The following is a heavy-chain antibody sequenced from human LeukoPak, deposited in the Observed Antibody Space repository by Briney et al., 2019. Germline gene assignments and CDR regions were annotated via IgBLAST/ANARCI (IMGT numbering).Heavy chain of an antibody. V-gene: IGHV3-21*01. CDR1: GFTFSSYS. Sequence: GGSLRLSCAASGFTFSSYSMNWVRQAPGKGLEWVSSISSSSSYIYYADSVKGRFTISRDNAKNSLHLQMNSLRAEDTAVYYCARLSTSSSSSFWGQGTLVTVSS. CDR2: ISSSSSYI. CDR3: ARLSTSSSSSF. D-gene: IGHD6-6*01. J-gene: IGHJ4*02.